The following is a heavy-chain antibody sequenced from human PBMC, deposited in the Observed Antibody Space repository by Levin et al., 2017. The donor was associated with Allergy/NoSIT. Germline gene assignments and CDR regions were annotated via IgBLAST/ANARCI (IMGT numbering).Heavy chain of an antibody. CDR2: IYHSGST. CDR1: GGSISSYY. Sequence: PSETLSLTCTVSGGSISSYYWSWIRQPPGKGLEWIGYIYHSGSTNSNPSLKSRVTISVDTSRNQFSLKLSSVTAADTAVYYCAGGVVVSDLDYWGQGTQVTVSS. D-gene: IGHD2-2*01. J-gene: IGHJ4*02. CDR3: AGGVVVSDLDY. V-gene: IGHV4-59*08.